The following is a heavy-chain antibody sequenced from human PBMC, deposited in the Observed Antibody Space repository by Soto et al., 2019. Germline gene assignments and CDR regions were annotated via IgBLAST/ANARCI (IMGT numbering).Heavy chain of an antibody. D-gene: IGHD2-15*01. CDR3: AREGYCSGDSCYGMDV. CDR2: IIPILGIA. CDR1: GGTFSSYT. V-gene: IGHV1-69*08. J-gene: IGHJ6*02. Sequence: QVQLVQSGAEVKKPGSSVKVSCKASGGTFSSYTISWVRQAPGQGLEWMGRIIPILGIANYAQKFQGRVTITADKFTSTAYRELSSLRSEDTAVYYCAREGYCSGDSCYGMDVWGQGTTVTVSS.